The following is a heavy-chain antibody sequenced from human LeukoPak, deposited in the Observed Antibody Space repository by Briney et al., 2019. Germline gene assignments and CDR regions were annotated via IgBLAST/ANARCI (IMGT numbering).Heavy chain of an antibody. CDR1: GGSITSGSYY. Sequence: SETLSLTCTVSGGSITSGSYYWGWIRQPPGKGLEWIGNIYYSGSTSYNPSLKSRVTISVDTSKNQFSLKMSSVPAADTAVYYCARHESVIVVVAARGFDYWGQGTLVTVSS. CDR3: ARHESVIVVVAARGFDY. V-gene: IGHV4-39*01. J-gene: IGHJ4*02. CDR2: IYYSGST. D-gene: IGHD2-15*01.